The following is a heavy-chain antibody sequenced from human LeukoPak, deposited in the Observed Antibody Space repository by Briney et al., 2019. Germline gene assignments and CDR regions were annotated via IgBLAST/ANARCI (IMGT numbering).Heavy chain of an antibody. V-gene: IGHV3-23*01. CDR2: IDGSGSST. D-gene: IGHD6-13*01. Sequence: GGSLRLSCAASGFTFSNYAMSWVRQAPGKGLEWVSAIDGSGSSTYFADSVKGRFTVSRDNSKNTLYLQMNSLRAEDTAVYYCARYSSSSKSFDYWGQGTLVTVSS. CDR3: ARYSSSSKSFDY. CDR1: GFTFSNYA. J-gene: IGHJ4*02.